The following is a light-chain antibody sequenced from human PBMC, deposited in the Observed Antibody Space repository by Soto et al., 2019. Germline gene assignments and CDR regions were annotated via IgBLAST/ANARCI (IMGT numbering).Light chain of an antibody. CDR2: DVS. CDR3: CSYAGTYTYV. CDR1: SGDVGVFNF. Sequence: QSALSQPRSVSGSPGQSVTISCTGTSGDVGVFNFVSWYQQHPGKAPKLMIYDVSKRPSGVPDRFSGSKSGNTASLTISGLQAEDEADYYCCSYAGTYTYVFGTGTKLTGL. J-gene: IGLJ1*01. V-gene: IGLV2-11*01.